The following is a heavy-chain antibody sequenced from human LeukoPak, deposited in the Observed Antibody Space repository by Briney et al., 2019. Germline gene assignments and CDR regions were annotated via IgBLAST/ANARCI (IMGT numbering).Heavy chain of an antibody. Sequence: GASVKVSCKASGYTFTSYGISWVRQAPGQGLEWMGWISAYNGNTNYAQKLQGRVTMTTDTSTSTAYMELSSLRSDDTAMYYCAREYCTSTSCQFYYFDYWGQGTLVTVSS. J-gene: IGHJ4*02. CDR3: AREYCTSTSCQFYYFDY. V-gene: IGHV1-18*01. CDR1: GYTFTSYG. CDR2: ISAYNGNT. D-gene: IGHD2-2*01.